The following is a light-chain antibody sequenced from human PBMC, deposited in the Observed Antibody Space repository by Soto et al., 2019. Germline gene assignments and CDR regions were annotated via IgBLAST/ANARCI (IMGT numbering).Light chain of an antibody. CDR2: DAS. CDR3: QQYNNCPPLT. CDR1: QSVSNN. Sequence: ILMTQSPATLSVSPGERATLSCRASQSVSNNLAWYQQKPGQAPRLLIYDASTRATGIPARFSGSGSGTEFTLTISGLQSEDFAVSYCQQYNNCPPLTFGQGTKVEIK. J-gene: IGKJ1*01. V-gene: IGKV3-15*01.